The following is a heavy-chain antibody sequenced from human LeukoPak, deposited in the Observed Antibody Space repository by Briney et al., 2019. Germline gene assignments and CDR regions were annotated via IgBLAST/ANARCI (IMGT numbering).Heavy chain of an antibody. D-gene: IGHD1-26*01. J-gene: IGHJ3*02. V-gene: IGHV3-30*03. Sequence: GGSLRLSCAASGFAFSSYSMNWVRQAPGKGLEWVAVISYDGSNKYYADSVKGRFTISRDNSKNTLYLQMNSLRAEDTAVYYCARDGRLVGATPSAFDIWGQGTMVTVSS. CDR2: ISYDGSNK. CDR3: ARDGRLVGATPSAFDI. CDR1: GFAFSSYS.